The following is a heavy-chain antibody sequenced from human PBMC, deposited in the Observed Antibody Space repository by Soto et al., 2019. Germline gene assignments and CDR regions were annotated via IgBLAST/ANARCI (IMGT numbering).Heavy chain of an antibody. CDR1: GFTFSSYS. CDR3: AKHLGITMVRGFFADQERTPHYYSGMDV. D-gene: IGHD3-10*01. Sequence: EVQLVESGGGLVHPGGSLRLSCAASGFTFSSYSMNWVRQAPGKGLEWVSYISSSSSTIYYADSVKGRFTISRDNAKNSLDLQMDSLREEDTAVYYCAKHLGITMVRGFFADQERTPHYYSGMDVWGQGTTVTVSS. J-gene: IGHJ6*02. CDR2: ISSSSSTI. V-gene: IGHV3-48*02.